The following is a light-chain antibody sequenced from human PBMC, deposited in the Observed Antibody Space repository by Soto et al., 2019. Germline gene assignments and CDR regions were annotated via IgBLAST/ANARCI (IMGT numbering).Light chain of an antibody. CDR3: QQYKSWPCT. V-gene: IGKV3-15*01. CDR1: QSVSSK. CDR2: GAS. J-gene: IGKJ1*01. Sequence: DILMTRSPSTLSVSPGAGSTISCRASQSVSSKLAWYQQKPGQAPRLLISGASTRATGIPARFSGSGSGTEFTLTISSLQSEDSAIYYCQQYKSWPCTFGQGTKVEIK.